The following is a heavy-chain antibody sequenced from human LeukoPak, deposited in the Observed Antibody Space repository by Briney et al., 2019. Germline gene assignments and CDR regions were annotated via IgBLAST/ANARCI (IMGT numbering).Heavy chain of an antibody. CDR2: TCVSGGST. Sequence: GGSLRLSCAASGFTFSSYAMSWVRQAPGKGLEWVTTTCVSGGSTYSADSVKGRLTISRDNSKSTLHLQMNTLRAEDTAVYYCARGRQWLDYNWFDPWGQGTLVTVSS. D-gene: IGHD6-19*01. CDR3: ARGRQWLDYNWFDP. V-gene: IGHV3-23*01. CDR1: GFTFSSYA. J-gene: IGHJ5*02.